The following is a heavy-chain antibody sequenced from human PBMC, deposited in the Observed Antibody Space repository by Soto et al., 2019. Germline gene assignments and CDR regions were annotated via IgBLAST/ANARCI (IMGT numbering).Heavy chain of an antibody. Sequence: EVQLVESGGGLVQPGGSLRLSCAASGFTLSTYWMHWVRQVPGKGLVWVSRISSGGTYTNYADSVKGRFTISRDSDRNTLFLQVNYLTGEDTAVYYCARTFVDGMAGFGPWGQGTLVTVSS. V-gene: IGHV3-74*01. CDR3: ARTFVDGMAGFGP. CDR1: GFTLSTYW. D-gene: IGHD2-15*01. J-gene: IGHJ5*02. CDR2: ISSGGTYT.